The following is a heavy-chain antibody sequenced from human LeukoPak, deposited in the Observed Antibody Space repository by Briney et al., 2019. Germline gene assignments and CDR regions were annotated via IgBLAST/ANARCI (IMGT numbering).Heavy chain of an antibody. CDR2: IYTSGST. Sequence: PSETLSLTCTVSGGSISSYYWSWIRQPPGKGLEWIGYIYTSGSTNYNPSLKSRVTISVDTSKNQFSLKLSSVTAAHTAVYYCARHKATGDVDYWGQGTLVTVSS. D-gene: IGHD7-27*01. V-gene: IGHV4-4*09. CDR1: GGSISSYY. CDR3: ARHKATGDVDY. J-gene: IGHJ4*02.